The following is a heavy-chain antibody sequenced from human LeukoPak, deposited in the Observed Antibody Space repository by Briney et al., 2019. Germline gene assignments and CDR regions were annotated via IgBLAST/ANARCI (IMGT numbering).Heavy chain of an antibody. V-gene: IGHV3-23*01. CDR1: GFSFDNYA. CDR3: AKGSRGSRPYYFDF. D-gene: IGHD3-10*01. CDR2: ITYSGDDS. Sequence: GGYLRLSCAASGFSFDNYAMSWVRQAPGKGLEWISAITYSGDDSYHADSVKGRFTISRDNSKNTLNLQMNSLRVEDSAVYYCAKGSRGSRPYYFDFWGQGTLVTVSS. J-gene: IGHJ4*02.